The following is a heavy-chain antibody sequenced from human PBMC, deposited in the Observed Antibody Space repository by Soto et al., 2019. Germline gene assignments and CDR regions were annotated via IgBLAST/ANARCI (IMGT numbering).Heavy chain of an antibody. J-gene: IGHJ4*01. V-gene: IGHV1-2*02. CDR3: ARSSGTYSDFDY. D-gene: IGHD1-26*01. Sequence: ASVKVSCKASGYSFTAYCVHWVRQAPGQGLGWMGWINPNSGGTNYAQRFQGRVAMTTDTSTNTAYMELNSLKSDDTALYFCARSSGTYSDFDYWGQGTQVTVSS. CDR2: INPNSGGT. CDR1: GYSFTAYC.